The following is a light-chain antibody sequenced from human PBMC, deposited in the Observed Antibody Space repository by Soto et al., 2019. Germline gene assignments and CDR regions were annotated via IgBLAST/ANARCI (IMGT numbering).Light chain of an antibody. Sequence: EIVLTQSPATLSLSPGERATLSCKASQSVRNNLVWYLQKPGQAPRPIIYDATTRATGIPVRFSGSGSGTEFTLTISSLQSEDVGVYYCQQYDNWPPKTFGGGTKVDIK. CDR2: DAT. J-gene: IGKJ4*01. V-gene: IGKV3-15*01. CDR1: QSVRNN. CDR3: QQYDNWPPKT.